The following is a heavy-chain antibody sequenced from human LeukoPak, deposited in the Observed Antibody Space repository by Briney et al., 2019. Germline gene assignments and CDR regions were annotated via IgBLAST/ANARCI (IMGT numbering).Heavy chain of an antibody. CDR2: ISGSGDNT. D-gene: IGHD5/OR15-5a*01. CDR1: GFTFSNYA. CDR3: AKPHIRLSTVCFFDS. Sequence: GGSLRLSCAASGFTFSNYAMNWVRQAPGKGLEWVSTISGSGDNTYYPDSVKGRFTISRDNSDNTLYLQMHSLRAEDTAIYYCAKPHIRLSTVCFFDSWGQGARVTVSS. J-gene: IGHJ4*02. V-gene: IGHV3-23*01.